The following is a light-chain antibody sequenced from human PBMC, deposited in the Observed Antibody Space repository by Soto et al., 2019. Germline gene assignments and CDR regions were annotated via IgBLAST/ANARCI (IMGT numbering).Light chain of an antibody. CDR3: QQYGRSPHYT. CDR1: QSVNSNY. CDR2: GAS. J-gene: IGKJ3*01. V-gene: IGKV3-20*01. Sequence: EIVLTQSPGTLSLSPGERATLSCRASQSVNSNYLAWYQQRPGQAPRLLIYGASSRATGIPDRFSGSGSGTDFTLTISRLEPEDFAVYYCQQYGRSPHYTLGPGTKVDIK.